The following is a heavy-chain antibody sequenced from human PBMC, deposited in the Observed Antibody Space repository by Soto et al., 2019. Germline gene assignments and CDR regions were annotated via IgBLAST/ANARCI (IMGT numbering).Heavy chain of an antibody. CDR2: ISGNGAET. CDR3: GKERRDSGWLVCSY. V-gene: IGHV3-23*01. D-gene: IGHD6-19*01. Sequence: GGSLRLSXAASGFTFRSYAMSWVRQAPGKGLEWVSAISGNGAETSYAASVRGRFTISRDNSRDTLYLQMNSLRADDTAVYYCGKERRDSGWLVCSYWGQGILVTVSS. CDR1: GFTFRSYA. J-gene: IGHJ4*02.